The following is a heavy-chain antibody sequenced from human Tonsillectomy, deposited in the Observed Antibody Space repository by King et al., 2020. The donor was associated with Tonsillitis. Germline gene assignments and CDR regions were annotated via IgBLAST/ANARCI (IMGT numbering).Heavy chain of an antibody. CDR2: ISRSGSTI. D-gene: IGHD3/OR15-3a*01. Sequence: VQLVESGGGLVQPGGSLRLSCAASGFTFTSYSMNWVRQAPGEGLEWVSYISRSGSTIYYADSVKGRFTISRDSAKKSLYLQMNSLRDEDTAVYYCARAWTLDYWGQGTLVTVSS. J-gene: IGHJ4*02. V-gene: IGHV3-48*02. CDR1: GFTFTSYS. CDR3: ARAWTLDY.